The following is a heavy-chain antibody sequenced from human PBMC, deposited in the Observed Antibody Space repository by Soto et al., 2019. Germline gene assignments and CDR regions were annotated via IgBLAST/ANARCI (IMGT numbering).Heavy chain of an antibody. J-gene: IGHJ6*02. CDR1: GGSVSSDTHY. Sequence: PSETLSLTCTVSGGSVSSDTHYWSWIRQPPGKRLECIGFIYSSGSTNYNPSLKSRGTMSVDTSKNQFSLQLSSVIVADMAVHPCARFVKSCSGTTCYTRADVWGQGTTVTVSS. CDR3: ARFVKSCSGTTCYTRADV. V-gene: IGHV4-61*01. D-gene: IGHD2-2*02. CDR2: IYSSGST.